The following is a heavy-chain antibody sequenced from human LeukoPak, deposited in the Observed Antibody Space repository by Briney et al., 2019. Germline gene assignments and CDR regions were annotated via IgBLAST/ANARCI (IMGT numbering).Heavy chain of an antibody. V-gene: IGHV4-59*08. J-gene: IGHJ4*02. D-gene: IGHD3-22*01. CDR2: IVYSGST. Sequence: PSETLSLTCSVSGGSISSYYWSWIRQPPGKGLEWIGYIVYSGSTNYNPSLKSRVTIAVDTSKNQFSLKLRSVTAADTAVYYCARPQFGSGYYHEVDYWGQGILVTVSS. CDR1: GGSISSYY. CDR3: ARPQFGSGYYHEVDY.